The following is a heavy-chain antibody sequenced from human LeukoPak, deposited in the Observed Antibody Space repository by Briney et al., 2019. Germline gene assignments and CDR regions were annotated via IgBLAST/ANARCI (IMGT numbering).Heavy chain of an antibody. J-gene: IGHJ5*02. V-gene: IGHV3-15*01. CDR3: TTDDGYNMYNWFDP. Sequence: PGGSLRLSCEASGLSFSNAWMSWVRQAPGKGLERVGRIKSKIDGGTSIYAAPVKGRFTISRDDSKNSLYLQMNSLKTEDTTVYYCTTDDGYNMYNWFDPWGRGTLVTVSS. D-gene: IGHD5-24*01. CDR2: IKSKIDGGTS. CDR1: GLSFSNAW.